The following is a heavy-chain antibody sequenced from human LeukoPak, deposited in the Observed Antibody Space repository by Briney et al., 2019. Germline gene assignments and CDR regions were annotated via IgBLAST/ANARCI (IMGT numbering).Heavy chain of an antibody. CDR3: ARAPYSSGWYGKGYYFDY. Sequence: GGSLRLSCAASGFTFSSYAMSWVRQAPGKGLEWVSAISGSGGSTYYADSVKGRFTISRDNAKNSLYLQMNSLRAEDTAVYYCARAPYSSGWYGKGYYFDYWGQGTLVTVSS. CDR2: ISGSGGST. D-gene: IGHD6-19*01. V-gene: IGHV3-23*01. CDR1: GFTFSSYA. J-gene: IGHJ4*02.